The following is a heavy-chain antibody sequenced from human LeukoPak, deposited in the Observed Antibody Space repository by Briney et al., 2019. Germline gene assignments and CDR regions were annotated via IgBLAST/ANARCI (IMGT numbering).Heavy chain of an antibody. D-gene: IGHD2-15*01. V-gene: IGHV1-2*02. CDR1: GYRFIDYY. J-gene: IGHJ4*02. CDR3: ARGYCSGGICYHFAS. CDR2: VNSNSGGT. Sequence: ASVKVACKACGYRFIDYYMHWVRQAPGQGLEWMGWVNSNSGGTHYAQNFEGRVTMTRDTSISTAYMELSRLKIDDTALYYCARGYCSGGICYHFASWGQGTLVTVSS.